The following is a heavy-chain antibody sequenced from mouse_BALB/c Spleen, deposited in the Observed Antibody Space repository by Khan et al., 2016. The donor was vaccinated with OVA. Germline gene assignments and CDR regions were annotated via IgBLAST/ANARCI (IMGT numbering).Heavy chain of an antibody. D-gene: IGHD1-1*01. Sequence: VQLKQSGPELVKPGASVKMSCKASGYTFTSYVMHWVKQKPGLGLEWIGYIYPFNDDTKYNENFKGKATLTSDKSSSTAYTELSSLTSEDSAVYYCAPVGNYYVSFAYWGQGTLVTVSA. V-gene: IGHV1S136*01. CDR2: IYPFNDDT. J-gene: IGHJ3*01. CDR3: APVGNYYVSFAY. CDR1: GYTFTSYV.